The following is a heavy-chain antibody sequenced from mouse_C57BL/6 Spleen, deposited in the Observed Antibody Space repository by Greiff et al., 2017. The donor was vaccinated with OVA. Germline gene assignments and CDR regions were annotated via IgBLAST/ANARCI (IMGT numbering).Heavy chain of an antibody. D-gene: IGHD2-5*01. V-gene: IGHV1-52*01. CDR1: GYTFTSYW. J-gene: IGHJ4*01. CDR3: ARGDSNYVDYAMDY. CDR2: IDPSDSET. Sequence: QVQLQQPGAELVRPGSSVKLSCKASGYTFTSYWMHWVKQRPIQGLEWIGNIDPSDSETHYNQTFKDKATLTVDKSSSTAYMQLSSLTSEDSAVYYCARGDSNYVDYAMDYWGQGTSVTVSS.